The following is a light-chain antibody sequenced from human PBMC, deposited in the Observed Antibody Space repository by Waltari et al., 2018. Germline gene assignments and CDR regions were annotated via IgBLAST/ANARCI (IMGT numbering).Light chain of an antibody. CDR2: VNSDGSH. V-gene: IGLV4-69*01. Sequence: QLVLTQSPSASASLGASVKLTCTLSSGHSTNVIAWLQKRPERGPRYLMKVNSDGSHNKGDELPDRFSGSSSGAYHYLTISSLQSEDEADYYCQTGGHGTWLFGGGTKLTVL. CDR1: SGHSTNV. CDR3: QTGGHGTWL. J-gene: IGLJ3*02.